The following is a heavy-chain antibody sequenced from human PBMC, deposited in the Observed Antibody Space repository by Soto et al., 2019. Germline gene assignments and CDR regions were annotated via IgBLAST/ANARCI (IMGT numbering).Heavy chain of an antibody. CDR3: ARSEGWFGELY. Sequence: SETLSLTCTVSGGSISSSSYYWGWIRQPPGKGLEWIGSIYYSGSTYYNPSLKSRVTISVDTSKNQFSLKLSSVTAADTAVYYCARSEGWFGELYWGQGTLVTVSS. CDR2: IYYSGST. J-gene: IGHJ4*02. CDR1: GGSISSSSYY. D-gene: IGHD3-10*01. V-gene: IGHV4-39*01.